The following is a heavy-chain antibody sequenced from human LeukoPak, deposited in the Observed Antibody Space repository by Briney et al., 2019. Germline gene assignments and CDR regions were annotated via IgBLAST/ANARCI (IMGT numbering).Heavy chain of an antibody. CDR3: ARTTVNPKGFPNWFDP. CDR2: IYYTGTA. Sequence: SETLSLTCTVSGASITSSSFYWALIRQPPGKGLEWIGTIYYTGTAYYNPSLKSRVTISVDTSKNQFSLKLRSVTAADTAVYYCARTTVNPKGFPNWFDPWGQGTLVTVSS. J-gene: IGHJ5*02. D-gene: IGHD4-17*01. V-gene: IGHV4-39*01. CDR1: GASITSSSFY.